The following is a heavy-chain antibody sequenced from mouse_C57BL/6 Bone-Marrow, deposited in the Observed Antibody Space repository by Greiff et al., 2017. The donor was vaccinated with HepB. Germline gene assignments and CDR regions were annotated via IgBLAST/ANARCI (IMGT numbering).Heavy chain of an antibody. CDR2: IYPGDGDT. Sequence: QVHVKQSGPELVKPGASVKISCKASGYAFSSSWMNWVKQRPGKGLEWIGRIYPGDGDTKYNGKFKGKATLTADKSSSTAYMQLSSLTSEDSAVYFCARSRDYYYGSSYYFDYWGQGTTLTVSS. V-gene: IGHV1-82*01. CDR3: ARSRDYYYGSSYYFDY. D-gene: IGHD1-1*01. J-gene: IGHJ2*01. CDR1: GYAFSSSW.